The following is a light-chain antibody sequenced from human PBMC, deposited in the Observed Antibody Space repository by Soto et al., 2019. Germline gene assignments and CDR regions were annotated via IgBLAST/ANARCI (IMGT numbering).Light chain of an antibody. CDR3: AAWDGSVYV. Sequence: QSVLTQPPSASGTPGQRVTISCSGSGSNIAFDTVDWYQQLPGAAPKLLIYSNSQRPLGVPVRFSGSKSGTSASLAISGLQSEDEADYYCAAWDGSVYVFGIGTKLTVL. CDR2: SNS. V-gene: IGLV1-44*01. CDR1: GSNIAFDT. J-gene: IGLJ1*01.